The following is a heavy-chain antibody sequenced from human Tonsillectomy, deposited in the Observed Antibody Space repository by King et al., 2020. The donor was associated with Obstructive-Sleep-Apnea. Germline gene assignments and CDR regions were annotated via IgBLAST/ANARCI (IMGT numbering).Heavy chain of an antibody. J-gene: IGHJ6*02. Sequence: QLVQSGAEVKKPGESLRISCKCSGYSFTSYWISWVRQMPGKGLEWMGRIDPSDSYTNYSPSFQGHVTISADKSISTAYLQWSSPKASDTAMYYCARPAPIMITFGGVTRDYYYGMDVWGQGTTVTVSS. CDR2: IDPSDSYT. CDR1: GYSFTSYW. CDR3: ARPAPIMITFGGVTRDYYYGMDV. V-gene: IGHV5-10-1*01. D-gene: IGHD3-16*01.